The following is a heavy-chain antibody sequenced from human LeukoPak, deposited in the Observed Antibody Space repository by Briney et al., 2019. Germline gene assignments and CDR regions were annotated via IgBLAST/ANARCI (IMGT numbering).Heavy chain of an antibody. CDR2: INPSDGTT. CDR1: GYTFTTFS. D-gene: IGHD5-12*01. Sequence: ASVKVSCKASGYTFTTFSIHWVRQAPGQGLEWMGIINPSDGTTTYAQKFQGRVSMTGDTSTSTLYMEVSSLRAADTAVCYCARHIVATSSPDYWGQGTLVTVS. CDR3: ARHIVATSSPDY. V-gene: IGHV1-46*01. J-gene: IGHJ4*02.